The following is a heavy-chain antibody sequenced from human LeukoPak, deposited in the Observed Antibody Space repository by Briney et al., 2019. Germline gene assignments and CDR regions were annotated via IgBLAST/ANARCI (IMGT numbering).Heavy chain of an antibody. Sequence: SETLSLXCTVSGGSISSGSYYWSWIRQPAGKGLEWIGRIYTSGSTNYNPSLKSRVTISVDTSKNQFSLKLSSVTAADTAVYYCARDEDYGVFDYWGQGTLVTVSS. CDR1: GGSISSGSYY. J-gene: IGHJ4*02. D-gene: IGHD4/OR15-4a*01. CDR2: IYTSGST. CDR3: ARDEDYGVFDY. V-gene: IGHV4-61*02.